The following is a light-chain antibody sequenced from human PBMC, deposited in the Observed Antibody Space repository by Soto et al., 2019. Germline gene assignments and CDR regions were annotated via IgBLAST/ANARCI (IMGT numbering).Light chain of an antibody. CDR2: DVT. V-gene: IGLV2-14*03. CDR1: SSDVGGYNY. Sequence: QSALTQPASVSGSPGQSITISCTGTSSDVGGYNYVSWYQHHPGKAPKLMIYDVTNWPSGVSNRFSGSKSGNTASLTISGLQAEDEADYYCSSYTSSSTLYVFGTGTKLTVL. J-gene: IGLJ1*01. CDR3: SSYTSSSTLYV.